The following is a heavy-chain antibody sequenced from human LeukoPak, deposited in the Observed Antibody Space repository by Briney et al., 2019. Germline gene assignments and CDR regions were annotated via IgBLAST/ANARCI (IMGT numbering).Heavy chain of an antibody. CDR1: GGSFSGYY. J-gene: IGHJ6*02. CDR2: INHSRST. Sequence: SETLSLTCAVYGGSFSGYYWSWIRQPPGKGLEWIGEINHSRSTNYNPSLKSRVTISVDTSKNQFSLKLSTVTAADTAVYYCARKITMIESYYYYYGMDVWGQGTTVTVSS. D-gene: IGHD3-22*01. CDR3: ARKITMIESYYYYYGMDV. V-gene: IGHV4-34*01.